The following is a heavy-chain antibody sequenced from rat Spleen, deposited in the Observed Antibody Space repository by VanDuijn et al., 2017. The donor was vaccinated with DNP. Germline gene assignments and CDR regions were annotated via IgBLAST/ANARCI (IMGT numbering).Heavy chain of an antibody. J-gene: IGHJ2*01. Sequence: EVQLVESGGGLVQPGRSLKLSCAASGLTFTNYGMAWVRQAPTEGLEWVAVISPDGFTTYYGDSVKGRFTISRDNAISTLYLQMNSLRSEDMATYYCARLYDDWGQGVMVTVSS. CDR1: GLTFTNYG. D-gene: IGHD1-2*01. CDR2: ISPDGFTT. V-gene: IGHV5S13*01. CDR3: ARLYDD.